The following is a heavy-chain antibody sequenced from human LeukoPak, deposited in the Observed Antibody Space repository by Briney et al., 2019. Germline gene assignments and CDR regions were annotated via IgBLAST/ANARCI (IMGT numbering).Heavy chain of an antibody. V-gene: IGHV1-18*01. J-gene: IGHJ3*01. Sequence: ASVKVSCKTSGYTFRNYDIYWVRPAPGQGVECMGWISAYNGDTRYAQILQGRFTVTTDTSTSTAYMELRSLTYDDTAVYCCARAGYCGDAGCRGGSAFDVWGQGTMVTVSS. CDR2: ISAYNGDT. CDR1: GYTFRNYD. CDR3: ARAGYCGDAGCRGGSAFDV. D-gene: IGHD2-21*01.